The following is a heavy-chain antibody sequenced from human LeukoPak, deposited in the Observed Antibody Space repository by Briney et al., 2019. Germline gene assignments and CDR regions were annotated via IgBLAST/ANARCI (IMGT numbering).Heavy chain of an antibody. CDR3: ARGSSGWYEFWFDP. CDR1: GYTFTSYY. D-gene: IGHD6-19*01. J-gene: IGHJ5*02. V-gene: IGHV1-2*04. Sequence: GASVKVCCKAPGYTFTSYYMHCMRQAPGQWLELMGWINPNSGGTNYAQKFQGWVTMTRDTSISTAYMELSRLRSDDTAVYYCARGSSGWYEFWFDPWGQGTLVTVSS. CDR2: INPNSGGT.